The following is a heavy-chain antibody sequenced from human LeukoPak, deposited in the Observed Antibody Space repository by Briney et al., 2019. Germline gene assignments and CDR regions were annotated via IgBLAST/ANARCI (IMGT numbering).Heavy chain of an antibody. CDR3: AKKYSTSAPSFDY. Sequence: GGSLRLSCAASGFTFSSYAMSWVRQAPGKGLEWVSGISIGGVGTFYADSVKGRFTVSRDNSKNTLYMQMNSLRAEDTALYYCAKKYSTSAPSFDYWGQGILVTVSS. D-gene: IGHD5-18*01. V-gene: IGHV3-23*01. J-gene: IGHJ4*02. CDR2: ISIGGVGT. CDR1: GFTFSSYA.